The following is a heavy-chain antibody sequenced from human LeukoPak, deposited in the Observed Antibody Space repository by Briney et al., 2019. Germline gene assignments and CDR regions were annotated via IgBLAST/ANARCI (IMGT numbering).Heavy chain of an antibody. CDR3: ARHHGPSWHAMDV. J-gene: IGHJ6*02. CDR1: GGSVSSYF. CDR2: VYYSGST. Sequence: SETLSLTCTVSGGSVSSYFWSWIRQPPGKGLEWVGYVYYSGSTNYNPSLMSRVTISVDTSKTQFSLRLSSVTAADTAVYCCARHHGPSWHAMDVWGQGTTVTVSS. D-gene: IGHD5-12*01. V-gene: IGHV4-59*08.